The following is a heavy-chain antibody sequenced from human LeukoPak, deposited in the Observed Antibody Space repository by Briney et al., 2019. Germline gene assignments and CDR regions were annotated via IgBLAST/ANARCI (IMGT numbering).Heavy chain of an antibody. J-gene: IGHJ4*02. D-gene: IGHD2-15*01. CDR1: GFTFSTYA. CDR2: ISGSNPGA. Sequence: PGGSLRLSCAASGFTFSTYAMSWVRQTPGKGLEWVAAISGSNPGAYHANSVRGRFTISRDNSKNTLHLQMNGLRAEDTAVYYCAKASVGHCSGAFCYHFDSWGQGMLVTVSS. V-gene: IGHV3-23*01. CDR3: AKASVGHCSGAFCYHFDS.